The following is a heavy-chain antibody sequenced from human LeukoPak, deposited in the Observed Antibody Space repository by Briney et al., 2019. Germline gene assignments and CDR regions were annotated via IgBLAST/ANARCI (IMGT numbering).Heavy chain of an antibody. V-gene: IGHV4-59*01. CDR3: ARGRSNYYGMDV. D-gene: IGHD1-26*01. CDR1: DGSINSYY. J-gene: IGHJ6*02. CDR2: IYYNGNT. Sequence: SETLSLTCSVSDGSINSYYWNWIWRPPGKGLEWIGYIYYNGNTNYSPSLKSRVTMSVDTSKNLFSLKVSSVTAADTAVYYCARGRSNYYGMDVWGQGTTVTVSS.